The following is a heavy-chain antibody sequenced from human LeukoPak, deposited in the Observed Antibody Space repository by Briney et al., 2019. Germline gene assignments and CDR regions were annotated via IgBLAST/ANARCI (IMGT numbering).Heavy chain of an antibody. Sequence: GGSLRLSCAASGFSFSSFAVHWVRQAPGKGLEWVSAISGSGGSTYYADSVKGRFTISRDNSKNTLYLQMNSLRAEDTAVYYCAKGGEFDYWGQGTLVTVSS. V-gene: IGHV3-23*01. CDR2: ISGSGGST. CDR1: GFSFSSFA. J-gene: IGHJ4*02. CDR3: AKGGEFDY. D-gene: IGHD3-16*01.